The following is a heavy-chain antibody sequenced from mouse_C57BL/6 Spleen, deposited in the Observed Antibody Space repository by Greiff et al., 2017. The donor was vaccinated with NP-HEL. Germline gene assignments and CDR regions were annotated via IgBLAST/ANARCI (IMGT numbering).Heavy chain of an antibody. J-gene: IGHJ3*01. CDR2: ISSGSSTI. CDR3: ARSGRAWFAY. Sequence: EVMLVESGGGLVKPGGSLKLSCAASGFTFSDYGMHWVRQAPEKGLEWVAYISSGSSTIYYADTVKGRFTISRDNAKNTLFLQMTSLRSEDTAMYYCARSGRAWFAYWGQGTLVTVSA. V-gene: IGHV5-17*01. CDR1: GFTFSDYG.